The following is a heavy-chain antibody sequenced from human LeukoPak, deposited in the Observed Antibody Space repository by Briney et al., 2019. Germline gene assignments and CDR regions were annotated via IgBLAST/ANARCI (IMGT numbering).Heavy chain of an antibody. Sequence: PGGSLRPSCAASGLTFSSYAMRSVRQAPGEGLEWVSAISGSGGSTYYADSVKGRFTISRDNSKNTLYLQMNSLRAEDTAVYYCAKVESTYYYDSSGYYYPFDYWGQGTLVTVSS. CDR2: ISGSGGST. CDR3: AKVESTYYYDSSGYYYPFDY. V-gene: IGHV3-23*01. J-gene: IGHJ4*02. CDR1: GLTFSSYA. D-gene: IGHD3-22*01.